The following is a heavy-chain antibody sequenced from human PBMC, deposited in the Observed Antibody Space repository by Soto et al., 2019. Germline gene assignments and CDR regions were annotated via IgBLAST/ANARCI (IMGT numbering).Heavy chain of an antibody. D-gene: IGHD3-16*02. CDR2: IAYDGSNK. CDR3: AREDGIPDYDYVWGSYRPNYYSYGMDV. V-gene: IGHV3-30-3*01. Sequence: QVQLVESGGGVVQPGRSLRLSCAASGFTFSSYAMHWVRQAPGKGLEWVAVIAYDGSNKYYADSVKGRFTISRDNSKNTLYLQMDSLRAEDTAVYYCAREDGIPDYDYVWGSYRPNYYSYGMDVWGQGTTVTVSS. CDR1: GFTFSSYA. J-gene: IGHJ6*02.